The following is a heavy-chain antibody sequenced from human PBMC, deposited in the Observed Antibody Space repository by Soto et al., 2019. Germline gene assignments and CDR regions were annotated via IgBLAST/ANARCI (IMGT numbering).Heavy chain of an antibody. Sequence: PSETLSLTCAVSGGSISSGGYSWSWIRQPPGKGLEWIGYIYHSGSTYYNPSLKSRVTISVDRSKNQFSLKPSSVTAADTVVYYCVRGPYCSSTSCSRGYRYNWFDPWGQGTLVTVSS. D-gene: IGHD2-2*01. CDR1: GGSISSGGYS. J-gene: IGHJ5*02. CDR2: IYHSGST. V-gene: IGHV4-30-2*01. CDR3: VRGPYCSSTSCSRGYRYNWFDP.